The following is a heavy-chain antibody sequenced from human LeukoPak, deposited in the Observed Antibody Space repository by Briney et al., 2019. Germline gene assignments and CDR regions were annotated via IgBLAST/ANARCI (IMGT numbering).Heavy chain of an antibody. CDR3: ARVVAAAAGPWWFDP. V-gene: IGHV3-11*04. CDR1: GFTFSDYY. CDR2: ISSSGSTI. J-gene: IGHJ5*02. Sequence: PGGSLRLSCAASGFTFSDYYMSWIRQAPGKGLEWVSYISSSGSTIYYADSVKGRFTISRDNAKNSLYLQMNSLRAEDTAVYYCARVVAAAAGPWWFDPWGQGTLVTVSS. D-gene: IGHD6-13*01.